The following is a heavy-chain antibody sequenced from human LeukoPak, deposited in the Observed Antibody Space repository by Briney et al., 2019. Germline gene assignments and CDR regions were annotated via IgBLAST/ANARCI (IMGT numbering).Heavy chain of an antibody. J-gene: IGHJ4*02. Sequence: GGSLRLSCAASGFTFSSYAMSWVRQAPGKGLEWVSAISGSGGSTYYADSVKGRFTISRDNSKNTLYLQMNSLRAEDTAVYYCAKTPYYDFWSGYWADYWGQGTLVTVPS. V-gene: IGHV3-23*01. CDR3: AKTPYYDFWSGYWADY. CDR1: GFTFSSYA. D-gene: IGHD3-3*01. CDR2: ISGSGGST.